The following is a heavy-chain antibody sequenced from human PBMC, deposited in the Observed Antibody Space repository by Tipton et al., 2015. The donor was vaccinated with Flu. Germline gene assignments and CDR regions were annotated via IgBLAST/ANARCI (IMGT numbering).Heavy chain of an antibody. D-gene: IGHD4-23*01. Sequence: TLSLTCTVSGYSIGSGYYWGWIRQLPGKGLEWIGSIYHSGSTYYNPSLKSRVTISVDTSKNQFSLKLSSVTAADTAVYYCARGLGGYGGNSAQNAFDIWGQGTMVTVSS. CDR2: IYHSGST. J-gene: IGHJ3*02. CDR3: ARGLGGYGGNSAQNAFDI. CDR1: GYSIGSGYY. V-gene: IGHV4-38-2*02.